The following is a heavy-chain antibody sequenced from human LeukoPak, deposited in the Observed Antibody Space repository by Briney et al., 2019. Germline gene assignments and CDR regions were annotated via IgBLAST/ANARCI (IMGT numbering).Heavy chain of an antibody. Sequence: ETLSLTSTVSGGSISSSSYYWGWIRQPPGKGLEWIGSIHCGSTYYNPSLKSRVTISVDTSKNQFSLKLSSVTAADTAVYYCTRGGYSYGYMIWGQGTLVTVSS. CDR3: TRGGYSYGYMI. CDR2: IHCGST. CDR1: GGSISSSSYY. V-gene: IGHV4-39*01. J-gene: IGHJ4*02. D-gene: IGHD5-18*01.